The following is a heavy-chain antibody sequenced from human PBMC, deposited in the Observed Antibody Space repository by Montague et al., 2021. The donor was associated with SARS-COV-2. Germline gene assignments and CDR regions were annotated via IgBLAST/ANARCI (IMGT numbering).Heavy chain of an antibody. CDR1: GGSISSGSYY. CDR3: ARWTLEVVVKAFDI. J-gene: IGHJ3*02. CDR2: VYASGIT. Sequence: TLSLTCTVSGGSISSGSYYWSWIRQPAGKGLEWIGRVYASGITNYNPSLKSRVTISLDTSKNQFSMRLSSVTAADTAIYYCARWTLEVVVKAFDIWGQGTMVTVPP. D-gene: IGHD3-22*01. V-gene: IGHV4-61*02.